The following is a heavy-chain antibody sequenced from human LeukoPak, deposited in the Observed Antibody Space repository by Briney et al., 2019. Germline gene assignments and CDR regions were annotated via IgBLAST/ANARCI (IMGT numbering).Heavy chain of an antibody. V-gene: IGHV3-30*02. J-gene: IGHJ4*02. D-gene: IGHD3-9*01. CDR2: IRYDGSNK. CDR3: AKGRERYFAGDY. CDR1: GFTFSSYG. Sequence: GGSLRLSCAASGFTFSSYGMHWVRQAPGKGLEWVAFIRYDGSNKYYADSVKGQLTISRDNSKNTLYLQMNSLRAEDTAVYYCAKGRERYFAGDYWGQGTLVTVSS.